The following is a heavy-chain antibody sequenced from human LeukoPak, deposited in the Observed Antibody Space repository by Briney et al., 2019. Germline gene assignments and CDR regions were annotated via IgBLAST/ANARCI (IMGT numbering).Heavy chain of an antibody. CDR3: ARDYSSSFCFDY. J-gene: IGHJ4*02. D-gene: IGHD6-13*01. CDR2: INAGNGNA. Sequence: ASVKVSCKASGYTFTSYAMHWVRQAPGQRLEWMGWINAGNGNAKYSQKFQGRVTITRDTSASTAYMELSSLRSEDTAVYYCARDYSSSFCFDYWGQGTLVTVSS. V-gene: IGHV1-3*01. CDR1: GYTFTSYA.